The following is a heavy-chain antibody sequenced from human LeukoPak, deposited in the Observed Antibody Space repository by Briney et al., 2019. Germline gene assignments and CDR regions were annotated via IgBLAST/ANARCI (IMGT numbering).Heavy chain of an antibody. CDR1: GGSISSSSYY. V-gene: IGHV4-39*07. CDR3: ARDARDIVVVPAAIRGSYYFDY. D-gene: IGHD2-2*02. CDR2: IYYSGST. J-gene: IGHJ4*02. Sequence: SETLSLTCTVSGGSISSSSYYWGWIRQPPGKGLEWIRSIYYSGSTYYNPSLKSRVTISVDTSKNQYSLKLSSVTAADTAVYYCARDARDIVVVPAAIRGSYYFDYWGQGTLVTVSS.